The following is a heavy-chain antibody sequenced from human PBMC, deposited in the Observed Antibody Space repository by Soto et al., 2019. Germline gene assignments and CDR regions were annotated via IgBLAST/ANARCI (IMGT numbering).Heavy chain of an antibody. CDR2: LYDNGDT. CDR1: GFSVSSIY. D-gene: IGHD3-10*01. J-gene: IGHJ4*02. Sequence: GGSLRLSCAVSGFSVSSIYMSWVRQAPGKEPEWVSVLYDNGDTYYAGSVRGRFTISRDNSGNTLFLQMNSLRVGDTAVYYCARGGRAGPGSGYFDRWGQGTLVTVSS. V-gene: IGHV3-66*01. CDR3: ARGGRAGPGSGYFDR.